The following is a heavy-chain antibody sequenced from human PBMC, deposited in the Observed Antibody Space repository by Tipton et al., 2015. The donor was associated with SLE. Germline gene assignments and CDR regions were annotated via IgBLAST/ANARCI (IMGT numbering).Heavy chain of an antibody. J-gene: IGHJ2*01. D-gene: IGHD4-11*01. Sequence: TLSLTCTVSGGSISSHYWSWIRQPPGKGLEWIGYIYYSGSTNYNPSLKGRVTISLDTSKNHFSLKLISVTAADTAVYYCAREFLNPVTTVHYYFDLWGRGTLVTVSS. CDR1: GGSISSHY. V-gene: IGHV4-59*11. CDR2: IYYSGST. CDR3: AREFLNPVTTVHYYFDL.